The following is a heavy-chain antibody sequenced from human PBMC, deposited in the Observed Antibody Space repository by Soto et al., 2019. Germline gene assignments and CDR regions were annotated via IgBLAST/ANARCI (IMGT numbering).Heavy chain of an antibody. CDR3: ARLFRTTVTTTGHYYYMDV. V-gene: IGHV5-51*01. D-gene: IGHD4-17*01. J-gene: IGHJ6*03. CDR2: IYPGDSDT. CDR1: GYSFTSYW. Sequence: PGESLKISCKGSGYSFTSYWIGWVRQMPGKGLEWMGIIYPGDSDTRYSPSFQGQVTISADKSISTAYLQWSSLKASDTAMYYCARLFRTTVTTTGHYYYMDVWGKGTTVTVSS.